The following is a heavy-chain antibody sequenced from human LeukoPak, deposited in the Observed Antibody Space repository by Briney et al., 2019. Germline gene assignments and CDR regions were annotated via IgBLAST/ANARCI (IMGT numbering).Heavy chain of an antibody. Sequence: GGSLRLSCAASGFTFSSYSMNWVRQAPGKGLEWVSSISSSSYIYYADSVKGRFTISRDNAKNSLYLQMNSLRAEDTAVYYCASGPKPDYDILTGFPDYWGQGTLVTVSS. CDR3: ASGPKPDYDILTGFPDY. CDR2: ISSSSYI. D-gene: IGHD3-9*01. J-gene: IGHJ4*02. CDR1: GFTFSSYS. V-gene: IGHV3-21*01.